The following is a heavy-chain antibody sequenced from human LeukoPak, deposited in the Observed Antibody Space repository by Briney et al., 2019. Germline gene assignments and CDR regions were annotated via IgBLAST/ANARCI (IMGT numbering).Heavy chain of an antibody. CDR2: VYYNGAT. CDR1: GGSISTSSYY. CDR3: ARDPLSYDSSGYSGMDV. V-gene: IGHV4-39*07. J-gene: IGHJ6*02. Sequence: SETLSLTCTVPGGSISTSSYYWGWVRQPPGKGLEWIGTVYYNGATYYNPSLKSRVTISIDTSKNQFSLKLSSVTAADTAVYYCARDPLSYDSSGYSGMDVWGQGTTVTVSS. D-gene: IGHD3-22*01.